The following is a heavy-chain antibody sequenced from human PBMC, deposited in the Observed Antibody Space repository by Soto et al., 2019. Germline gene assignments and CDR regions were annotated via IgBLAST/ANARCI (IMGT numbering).Heavy chain of an antibody. CDR1: GGTFSTSS. D-gene: IGHD4-17*01. V-gene: IGHV1-69*06. CDR2: ILPIFGTA. J-gene: IGHJ3*02. CDR3: ARGHEYGGNPDAFDI. Sequence: ASVKVSCKASGGTFSTSSINWLRQAPGQRPEWMGNILPIFGTADYAQKFQDRVTITADKSTDTAYMELPSLFSGDTAVYYCARGHEYGGNPDAFDIWGQGTGVTVSS.